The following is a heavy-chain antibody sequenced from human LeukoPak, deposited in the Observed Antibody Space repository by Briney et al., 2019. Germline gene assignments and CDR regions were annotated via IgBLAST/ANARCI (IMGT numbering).Heavy chain of an antibody. Sequence: GASVKVSCKASGYTFTSYYMHWVRQAPGQGLEWMGWISAYNGNTNYAQKLQGRVTMTTDTSTSTAYMELRSLRSDDTAVYYCARDHSLRTQAAAGDFDYWGQGTLVTVSS. J-gene: IGHJ4*02. CDR1: GYTFTSYY. CDR2: ISAYNGNT. V-gene: IGHV1-18*04. CDR3: ARDHSLRTQAAAGDFDY. D-gene: IGHD6-13*01.